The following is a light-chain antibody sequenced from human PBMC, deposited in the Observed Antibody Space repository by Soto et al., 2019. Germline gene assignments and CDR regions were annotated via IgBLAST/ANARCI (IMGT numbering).Light chain of an antibody. CDR2: KAS. Sequence: DIQMTQSPSTLSASVGDRLTITSRARQSVSSRWAWIQQKAGKPPKVLIYKASSLETGGPSRYSGSESGTEFTLTISSLQPDDFGTYYCQQYNSYPLTFGGGTKVDIK. V-gene: IGKV1-5*03. J-gene: IGKJ4*02. CDR3: QQYNSYPLT. CDR1: QSVSSR.